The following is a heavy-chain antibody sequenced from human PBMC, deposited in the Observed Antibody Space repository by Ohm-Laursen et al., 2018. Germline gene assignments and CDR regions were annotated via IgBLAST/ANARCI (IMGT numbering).Heavy chain of an antibody. CDR2: ISWNSGSI. J-gene: IGHJ2*01. CDR3: AKASGYCSGGSCYRYFDL. Sequence: SLRLSCAASGFTFADYAMHWVRQAPGKGLEWVSGISWNSGSIGYADSVKGRFTISRDNAKNSLYLQMNSLRAEDTALYYCAKASGYCSGGSCYRYFDLWGRGTLVTVSS. CDR1: GFTFADYA. D-gene: IGHD2-15*01. V-gene: IGHV3-9*01.